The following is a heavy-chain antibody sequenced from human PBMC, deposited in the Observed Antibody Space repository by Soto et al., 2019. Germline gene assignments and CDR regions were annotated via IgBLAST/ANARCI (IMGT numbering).Heavy chain of an antibody. D-gene: IGHD5-12*01. CDR2: IRSVPYGGTT. CDR3: TRMDSGYAIFDD. Sequence: GGSLRFSCSTSGFVFADYGLNWFRQAPGKGLEWVGFIRSVPYGGTTEYAASVKGRFTISVDVSKSIGYLQMNSLQTEDTAVYFCTRMDSGYAIFDDWGQGTLVTVSS. CDR1: GFVFADYG. J-gene: IGHJ4*02. V-gene: IGHV3-49*03.